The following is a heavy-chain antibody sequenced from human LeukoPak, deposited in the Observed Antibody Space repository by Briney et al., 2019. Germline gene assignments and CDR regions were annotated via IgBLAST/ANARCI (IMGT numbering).Heavy chain of an antibody. D-gene: IGHD2-21*01. CDR3: ARGTSLLGRVQFGY. V-gene: IGHV4-34*01. J-gene: IGHJ4*02. CDR2: INHSGST. Sequence: SETLPLTCAVYGGSFSGYYWSWIRQPPGKGLEWIGEINHSGSTNYNPSLKSRVTISVDTSKNQFSLKLSSVTAAGTAVYYCARGTSLLGRVQFGYWGQGTLVTVSS. CDR1: GGSFSGYY.